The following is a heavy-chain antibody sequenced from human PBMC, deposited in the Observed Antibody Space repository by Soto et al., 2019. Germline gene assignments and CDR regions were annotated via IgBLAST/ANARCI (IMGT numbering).Heavy chain of an antibody. CDR2: TYYRSKWYN. CDR1: GVSVPSNSAA. J-gene: IGHJ6*02. V-gene: IGHV6-1*01. D-gene: IGHD5-18*01. Sequence: QTLARTCAIAGVSVPSNSAAWNWIRQSPSRGLEWLGRTYYRSKWYNDYAVSVKSRITINPDTSKNQFSLQLNSVTPEDTAVYYCAGVDTASSYYAYSGMYAWGQGNTLTVS. CDR3: AGVDTASSYYAYSGMYA.